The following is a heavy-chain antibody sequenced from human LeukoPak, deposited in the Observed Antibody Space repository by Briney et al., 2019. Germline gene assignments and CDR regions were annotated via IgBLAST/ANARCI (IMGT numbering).Heavy chain of an antibody. J-gene: IGHJ4*02. V-gene: IGHV4-59*11. CDR1: GVSISSHY. CDR2: LYGSGST. CDR3: TTIRRGGILGYFDF. Sequence: PSETLSLTCTVSGVSISSHYWGWIRQPPGKGLEWIGYLYGSGSTKANPSLESRVILSADTSNDQSSMRLSSVTADDTVFYYGTTIRRGGILGYFDFWGQGILVAVSS. D-gene: IGHD3-16*01.